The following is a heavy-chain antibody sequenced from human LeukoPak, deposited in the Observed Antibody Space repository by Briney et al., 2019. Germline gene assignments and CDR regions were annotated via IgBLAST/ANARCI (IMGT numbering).Heavy chain of an antibody. CDR1: GGTFSSYA. D-gene: IGHD5-18*01. CDR3: ARASRQLWLLRPVDY. V-gene: IGHV1-69*01. Sequence: ASVNVFCKASGGTFSSYAFSWVRQAPAQGLEWVGGIIPIFGPANYAQKFQGRVTITADESTSTAYMELSSLRAEDTAVYYCARASRQLWLLRPVDYWGQGTMVTVSS. CDR2: IIPIFGPA. J-gene: IGHJ4*02.